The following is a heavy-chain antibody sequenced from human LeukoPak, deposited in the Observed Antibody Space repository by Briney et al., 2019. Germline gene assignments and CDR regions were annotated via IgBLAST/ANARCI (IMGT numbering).Heavy chain of an antibody. Sequence: ASVKVSCKASGYIFTSYYMHWVRQAPGQGLEWMGIINPSGGSTSYAQKFQGRVAMTRDTSTSTVYMELSSLRSEDTAVYYCAREKMATISHYGMDVWGQGTTVTVSS. D-gene: IGHD5-24*01. J-gene: IGHJ6*02. CDR1: GYIFTSYY. CDR3: AREKMATISHYGMDV. CDR2: INPSGGST. V-gene: IGHV1-46*01.